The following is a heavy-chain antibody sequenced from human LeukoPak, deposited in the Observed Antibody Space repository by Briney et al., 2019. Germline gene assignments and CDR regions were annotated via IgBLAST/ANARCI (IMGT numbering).Heavy chain of an antibody. J-gene: IGHJ4*02. D-gene: IGHD2-8*02. CDR1: GFTFSSYW. CDR3: AGHTGPYYFDY. Sequence: GGSLRLSCAASGFTFSSYWMHWVRQAPGKGLVWVSRINSDGSSTSYADSVKGRFTISRDNAKNTLYLQMNSLRAEDTAVYYCAGHTGPYYFDYWGQGTLVTVSS. V-gene: IGHV3-74*01. CDR2: INSDGSST.